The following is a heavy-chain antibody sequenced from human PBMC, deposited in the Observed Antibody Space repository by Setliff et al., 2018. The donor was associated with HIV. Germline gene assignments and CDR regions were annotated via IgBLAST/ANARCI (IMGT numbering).Heavy chain of an antibody. CDR1: GFSFRSYA. Sequence: GESLKISCAASGFSFRSYAVSWVRQAPGKGLEWVSVISGSGDITYYRESVKGRFTISRANAENSLYLQMNSLRAEDTAVYYCARAPDLGAHVWGQGTTVTVSS. CDR3: ARAPDLGAHV. D-gene: IGHD1-26*01. J-gene: IGHJ6*02. V-gene: IGHV3-23*01. CDR2: ISGSGDIT.